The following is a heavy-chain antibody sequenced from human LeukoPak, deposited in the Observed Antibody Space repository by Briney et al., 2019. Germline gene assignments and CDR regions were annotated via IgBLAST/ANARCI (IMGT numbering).Heavy chain of an antibody. Sequence: GGSLRLSCAASGFTFSRYGMHWVRQAPGKGLEWVAVISYDGSNNYYADSVKGRFTISRDNSKNTLYLQMNSLRAEDTAVYNCAKDDGSGSYYIYYGMDVWAKGPRSPSP. D-gene: IGHD3-10*01. J-gene: IGHJ6*02. CDR1: GFTFSRYG. CDR3: AKDDGSGSYYIYYGMDV. V-gene: IGHV3-30*18. CDR2: ISYDGSNN.